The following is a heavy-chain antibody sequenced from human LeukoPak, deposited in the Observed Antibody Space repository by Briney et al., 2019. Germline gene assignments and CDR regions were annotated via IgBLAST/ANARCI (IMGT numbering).Heavy chain of an antibody. Sequence: PSETLSLTCAVSGASISSNMWWSWVRQAPGKGLEWIGEINHSGSTNYNPSLKSRVTISVDTSKNQFSLKLSSVTAADTAVYYCARAHDSSGWYGDDYWGQGTLVTVSS. CDR1: GASISSNMW. D-gene: IGHD6-19*01. CDR2: INHSGST. J-gene: IGHJ4*02. V-gene: IGHV4-4*02. CDR3: ARAHDSSGWYGDDY.